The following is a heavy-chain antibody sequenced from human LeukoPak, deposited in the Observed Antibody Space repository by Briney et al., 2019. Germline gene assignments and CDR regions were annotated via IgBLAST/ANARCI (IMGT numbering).Heavy chain of an antibody. Sequence: GGSLRLSCAASGFTFSSYWMNWARQAPGKGLEWVASINHNGNVNYYVDSVKGRFPISRDNAKNSLYLQMSNLRAKDTAVYFCARGGGLDVWGQGATVTVSS. CDR1: GFTFSSYW. V-gene: IGHV3-7*03. J-gene: IGHJ6*02. CDR2: INHNGNVN. CDR3: ARGGGLDV. D-gene: IGHD3-16*01.